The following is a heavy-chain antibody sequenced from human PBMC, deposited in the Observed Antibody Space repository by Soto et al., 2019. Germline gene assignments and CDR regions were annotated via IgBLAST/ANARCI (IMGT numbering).Heavy chain of an antibody. J-gene: IGHJ4*02. Sequence: SETLSLTCTFSCGSIISGGYYWSWIRQHPGKGLEWIGYIYYSGSTYYNPSLKSRVTISVDTSKNQFSLKLSSVTAADTAVYYCARGTTVVTPYFDYWGQGTLVTVSS. CDR3: ARGTTVVTPYFDY. CDR2: IYYSGST. D-gene: IGHD4-17*01. V-gene: IGHV4-31*03. CDR1: CGSIISGGYY.